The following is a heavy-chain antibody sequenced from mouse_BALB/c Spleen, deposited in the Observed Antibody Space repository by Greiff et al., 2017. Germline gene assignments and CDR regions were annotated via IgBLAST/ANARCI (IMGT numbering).Heavy chain of an antibody. D-gene: IGHD2-13*01. CDR2: ISSGSSTI. J-gene: IGHJ4*01. CDR3: ARSDYFYAMDY. Sequence: EVQLQESGGGLVQPGGSRKLSCAASGFTFSSFGMHWVRQAPEKGLEWVAYISSGSSTIYYADTVKGRFTISRDNPTNTLFLQMTSLRSEDTAMYYCARSDYFYAMDYWGQGTSVTVSS. CDR1: GFTFSSFG. V-gene: IGHV5-17*02.